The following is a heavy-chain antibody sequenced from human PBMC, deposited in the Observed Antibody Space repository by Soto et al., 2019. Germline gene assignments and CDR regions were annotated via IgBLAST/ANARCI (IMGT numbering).Heavy chain of an antibody. J-gene: IGHJ4*02. Sequence: GPSVQGACKASGYTFTSYYMHWGRQAPAQGLETVGIINPSGGSTSYAQKFQGRVTMTRDTSTSTVYMELSSVRSEDTAVSCRARVAGAFDYWGQGTLVTVSS. CDR3: ARVAGAFDY. V-gene: IGHV1-46*01. D-gene: IGHD6-19*01. CDR2: INPSGGST. CDR1: GYTFTSYY.